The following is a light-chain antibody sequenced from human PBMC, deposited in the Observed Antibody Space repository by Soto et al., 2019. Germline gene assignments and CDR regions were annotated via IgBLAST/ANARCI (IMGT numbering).Light chain of an antibody. V-gene: IGLV2-14*01. Sequence: QSALTQPASVSGSPGQSITISCTGTSSDVGGYNFVTWYQQHPGKAPKLIICNVSERPSGVSNRFSGSKSGNTASLTIAGLLAEDEADYYCNSYTSSRTYVFGTGTKLTVL. CDR1: SSDVGGYNF. CDR2: NVS. J-gene: IGLJ1*01. CDR3: NSYTSSRTYV.